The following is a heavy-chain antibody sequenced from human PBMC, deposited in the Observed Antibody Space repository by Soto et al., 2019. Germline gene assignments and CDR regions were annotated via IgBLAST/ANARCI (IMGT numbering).Heavy chain of an antibody. Sequence: PGKSLKISCKGSGYSFINYWIGWVRQMPGKGLEWMGIIYPADSDTRYSPSFQGQVTISADNSINTAYLQWSSLKASDTAMYYCARLKYSSAWLEYWGQGTLVTVSS. V-gene: IGHV5-51*03. CDR2: IYPADSDT. CDR3: ARLKYSSAWLEY. CDR1: GYSFINYW. J-gene: IGHJ4*02. D-gene: IGHD6-19*01.